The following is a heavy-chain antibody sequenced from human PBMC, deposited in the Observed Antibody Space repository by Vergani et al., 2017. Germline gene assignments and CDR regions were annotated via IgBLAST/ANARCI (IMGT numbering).Heavy chain of an antibody. V-gene: IGHV4-61*02. J-gene: IGHJ3*01. CDR2: IYTSGST. CDR3: ARDTAVADDVFDL. Sequence: QVPLQESGPGLLPPSQTLSLTCSVSGTSVSSGTHYWNWIRQPADKTLEWIGRIYTSGSTYYNPTFRSRITLSLVSSTNQVSLKVSSVTAADTALYFCARDTAVADDVFDLWGQGTLFSVSA. D-gene: IGHD6-19*01. CDR1: GTSVSSGTHY.